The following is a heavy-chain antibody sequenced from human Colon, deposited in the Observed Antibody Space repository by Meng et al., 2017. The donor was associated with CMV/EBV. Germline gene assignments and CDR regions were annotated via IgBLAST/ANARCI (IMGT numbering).Heavy chain of an antibody. V-gene: IGHV3-21*01. J-gene: IGHJ5*02. Sequence: GGSLRLSCTASGFTLSLYSMNWLRLTPGKRLELVAATQTSGYPTYYSDKVKDRFTISRNDAKNSLYLQMNSLRAEDTAVYYCARGPGTYSSGWPPGPWGQGTLVTVSS. CDR3: ARGPGTYSSGWPPGP. CDR1: GFTLSLYS. CDR2: TQTSGYPT. D-gene: IGHD6-19*01.